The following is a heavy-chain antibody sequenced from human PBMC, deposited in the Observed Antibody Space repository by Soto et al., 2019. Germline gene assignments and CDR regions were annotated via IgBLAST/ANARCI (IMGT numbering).Heavy chain of an antibody. CDR2: INHSGST. D-gene: IGHD3-3*01. V-gene: IGHV4-34*01. Sequence: ASETLSLTCAVYGGSFSGYYWSWIRQPPGKGLEWIGEINHSGSTNYNPSLKSQVTISVETSKNQFTLKLSTVTAADTALYYCSRVVKYSPLRGFSYYDFWSGSYYFDYWGQGTLVT. CDR1: GGSFSGYY. CDR3: SRVVKYSPLRGFSYYDFWSGSYYFDY. J-gene: IGHJ4*02.